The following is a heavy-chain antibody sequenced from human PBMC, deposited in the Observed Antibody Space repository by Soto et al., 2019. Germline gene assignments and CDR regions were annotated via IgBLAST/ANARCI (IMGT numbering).Heavy chain of an antibody. V-gene: IGHV1-46*01. CDR2: INPGGPGT. Sequence: GASVKVSCKASGYTFTSYAMHWVRQAPGQRLEWMGWINPGGPGTSYAQKFQGRVSMSGDTSTSTVYIELSSLRSEDTAVYYCARNKEMATIFEDYYYYYGMAVWGQGTTVTVSS. CDR3: ARNKEMATIFEDYYYYYGMAV. D-gene: IGHD3-9*01. J-gene: IGHJ6*02. CDR1: GYTFTSYA.